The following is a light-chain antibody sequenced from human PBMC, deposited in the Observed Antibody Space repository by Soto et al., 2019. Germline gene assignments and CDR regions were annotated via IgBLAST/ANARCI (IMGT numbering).Light chain of an antibody. CDR2: DTS. CDR3: LLSYSGARLVV. V-gene: IGLV7-46*01. CDR1: TGAVTSGHY. J-gene: IGLJ2*01. Sequence: QAVVTQEPSLTVSPGGTVTLTCGSSTGAVTSGHYPYWFQQKPGQAPRTLIYDTSNKHSWTPARFSGSLLGGKAALTLSGAQPEDEAEYYCLLSYSGARLVVFGGGPKLTVL.